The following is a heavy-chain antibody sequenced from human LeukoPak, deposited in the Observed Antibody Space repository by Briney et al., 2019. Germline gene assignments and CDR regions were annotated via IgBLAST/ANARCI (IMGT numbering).Heavy chain of an antibody. D-gene: IGHD6-19*01. V-gene: IGHV3-23*01. CDR2: VGGGGVST. J-gene: IGHJ4*02. CDR1: GFTFSSYA. CDR3: AKDRGTVAGRGPLDY. Sequence: PGGSLRLSCAASGFTFSSYAVSWVRQAPGKGLEWVSAVGGGGVSTYYADSVKGRFTISRDNSKNTLYLQMNSLRAEDTAVYYCAKDRGTVAGRGPLDYWGQGTLVTVSS.